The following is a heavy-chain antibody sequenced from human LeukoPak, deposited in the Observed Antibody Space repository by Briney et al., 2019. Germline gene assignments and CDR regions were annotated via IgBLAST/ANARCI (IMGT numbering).Heavy chain of an antibody. D-gene: IGHD3-22*01. J-gene: IGHJ6*03. CDR3: AKEGYYDSSGYSYYMDV. CDR2: IYSGGST. Sequence: GGSLRLSCAASGFTVSSNYMSWVRQAPGKGLEWVSVIYSGGSTYYADSVKGRFTISRDNSKNTLYLQMNSLRAEDTAVYYCAKEGYYDSSGYSYYMDVWGKGTTVTISS. CDR1: GFTVSSNY. V-gene: IGHV3-53*05.